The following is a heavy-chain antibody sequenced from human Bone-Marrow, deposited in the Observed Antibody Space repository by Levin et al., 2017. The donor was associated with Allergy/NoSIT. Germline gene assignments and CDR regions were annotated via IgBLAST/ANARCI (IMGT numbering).Heavy chain of an antibody. Sequence: GESLKISCAASGFPFSYYSMHWVRQAPGKGLEWVAVISYDGNNKNYADSVKGRFTISRDTSKNTLYVQMNSLRGEDTAVYYCARNGLWTFEYWGQGTLVTVSS. J-gene: IGHJ4*02. V-gene: IGHV3-30-3*01. CDR1: GFPFSYYS. CDR2: ISYDGNNK. D-gene: IGHD3/OR15-3a*01. CDR3: ARNGLWTFEY.